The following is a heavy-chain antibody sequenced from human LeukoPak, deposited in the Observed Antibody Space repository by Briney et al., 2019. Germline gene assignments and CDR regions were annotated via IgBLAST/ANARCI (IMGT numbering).Heavy chain of an antibody. D-gene: IGHD3-10*01. CDR1: GGSISTNTYY. CDR2: IHHRGTT. CDR3: ARVTYNGYQHFDY. J-gene: IGHJ4*02. Sequence: PSETLSLTCIVSGGSISTNTYYWGWIRLPPGKGLEWIGEIHHRGTTYYNPSLRSRVTISVDTSKNQFSLRLISVTAADTAVYYCARVTYNGYQHFDYWGQGNLVTVS. V-gene: IGHV4-39*07.